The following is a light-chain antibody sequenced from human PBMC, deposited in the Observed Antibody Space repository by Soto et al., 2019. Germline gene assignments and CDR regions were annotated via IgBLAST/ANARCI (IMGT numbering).Light chain of an antibody. CDR3: SSYAGSNNYV. CDR2: EVS. J-gene: IGLJ1*01. CDR1: SRDVGRYNS. V-gene: IGLV2-8*01. Sequence: QSVLTQPPSASGSPGQSVSISCTGTSRDVGRYNSVSWYQQYPGNAPKLIMDEVSNRPSGVPDRFSGSKSGNTASLTVSGLQAEDEADYYCSSYAGSNNYVFGTGTKVTVL.